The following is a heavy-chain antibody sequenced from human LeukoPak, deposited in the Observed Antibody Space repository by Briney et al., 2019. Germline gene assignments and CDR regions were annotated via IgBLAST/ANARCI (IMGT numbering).Heavy chain of an antibody. Sequence: TGGSLRLSCAASGFTFSSYAMSWVRQAPGKGLEWVSAISGSGGSTYYADSVKGRFTISRDNSKNTLYLQMNSLRAEDTAVYYCAKDPTFGVVNYYGMDVWGQGTTVTVSS. J-gene: IGHJ6*02. D-gene: IGHD3-3*01. V-gene: IGHV3-23*01. CDR3: AKDPTFGVVNYYGMDV. CDR1: GFTFSSYA. CDR2: ISGSGGST.